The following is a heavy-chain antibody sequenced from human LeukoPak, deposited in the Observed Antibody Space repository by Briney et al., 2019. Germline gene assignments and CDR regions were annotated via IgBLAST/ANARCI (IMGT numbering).Heavy chain of an antibody. J-gene: IGHJ4*02. CDR1: GYTFTGYY. Sequence: ASVKVSCKASGYTFTGYYMHWVRQAPGQGLEWMGWINPNSGGTNYAQKFQGRVTMTRDTSISTAYMELSRLRSDDTAVYYCARDLIPYYDSSGYEGGDGYWGQGTLVTVSS. CDR3: ARDLIPYYDSSGYEGGDGY. V-gene: IGHV1-2*02. CDR2: INPNSGGT. D-gene: IGHD3-22*01.